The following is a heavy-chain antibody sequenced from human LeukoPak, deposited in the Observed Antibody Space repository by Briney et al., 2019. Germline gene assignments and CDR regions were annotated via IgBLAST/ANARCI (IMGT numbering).Heavy chain of an antibody. J-gene: IGHJ5*02. V-gene: IGHV4-38-2*02. Sequence: SETLSLTCTVSGYSISSGYYWGWIRQPPGKGLEWIGSIYHSGSTYYNPSLKSRVTVSVATSKNQFSLKLSSVTAADTAVYYCARGLGYSYGPRWFDPWGQGTLVTVSS. D-gene: IGHD5-18*01. CDR2: IYHSGST. CDR1: GYSISSGYY. CDR3: ARGLGYSYGPRWFDP.